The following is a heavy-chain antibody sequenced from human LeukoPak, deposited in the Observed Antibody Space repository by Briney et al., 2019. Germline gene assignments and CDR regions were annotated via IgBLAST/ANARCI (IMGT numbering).Heavy chain of an antibody. CDR1: GFTFSSYS. D-gene: IGHD3-10*01. Sequence: GGSLRLSCAASGFTFSSYSMNWVRQAPGKGLEWVAFIRYDGSNKYYADSVKGRFTVSRDNAKNSLYLQMNSLRAEDTAVYYCARGRGLPGPLDYWGQGTLVTVSS. CDR3: ARGRGLPGPLDY. CDR2: IRYDGSNK. V-gene: IGHV3-30*02. J-gene: IGHJ4*02.